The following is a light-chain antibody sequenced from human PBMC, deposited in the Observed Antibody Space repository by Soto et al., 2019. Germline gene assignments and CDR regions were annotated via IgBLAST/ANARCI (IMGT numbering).Light chain of an antibody. Sequence: QSVLTQPASVSASPGQSIAISCPGTSSDVVGYNYVSWYQHHPGKAPKLMIFNVSNRPSGVSNRFSGSKSGNTASLTISGLQPEDEADYYCSSYTTSNTRQIVFGTGTKVTXL. CDR1: SSDVVGYNY. J-gene: IGLJ1*01. V-gene: IGLV2-14*03. CDR3: SSYTTSNTRQIV. CDR2: NVS.